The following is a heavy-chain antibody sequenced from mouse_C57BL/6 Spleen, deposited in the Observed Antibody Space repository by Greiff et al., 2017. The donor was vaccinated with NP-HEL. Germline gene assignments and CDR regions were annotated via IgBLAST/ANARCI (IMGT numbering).Heavy chain of an antibody. CDR1: GYTFTDYE. J-gene: IGHJ2*01. CDR2: IDPETGGT. D-gene: IGHD2-1*01. Sequence: VQLQQSGAELVRPGASVTLSCKASGYTFTDYEMHWVKQTPVHGLEWIGAIDPETGGTAYNQKFKGKAILTADKSSSTAYMELRSLTSEDSAVYYCTSEGNYGNYDYWGQGTTLTVSS. V-gene: IGHV1-15*01. CDR3: TSEGNYGNYDY.